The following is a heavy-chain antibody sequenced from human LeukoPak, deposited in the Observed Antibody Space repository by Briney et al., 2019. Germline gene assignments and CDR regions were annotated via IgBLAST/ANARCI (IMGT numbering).Heavy chain of an antibody. CDR3: ARRGSGDYHFDY. D-gene: IGHD2-21*02. J-gene: IGHJ4*02. V-gene: IGHV4-59*01. Sequence: PSETLSLTCTVSGGSISSYYWSWIRQPPGKGLEWIGYIYYSGSTNYNPSLKSRVTISVDTSKNQFSLKLSSVTAADTAVYYCARRGSGDYHFDYWGQGTLVTVSS. CDR1: GGSISSYY. CDR2: IYYSGST.